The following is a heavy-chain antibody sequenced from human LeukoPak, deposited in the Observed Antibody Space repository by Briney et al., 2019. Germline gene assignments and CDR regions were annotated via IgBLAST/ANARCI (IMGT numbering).Heavy chain of an antibody. J-gene: IGHJ4*02. CDR2: ISYDGSNK. D-gene: IGHD1-7*01. Sequence: SGGSLRLSCAASGFTFSSYAMHWVRQAPGKGLEWVAVISYDGSNKYYADSVKGRFTISRDNSKNTLYLQMNSLRAEDTAVYYCARENYSPRGYFDYWGQGTLVTVSS. CDR3: ARENYSPRGYFDY. V-gene: IGHV3-30-3*01. CDR1: GFTFSSYA.